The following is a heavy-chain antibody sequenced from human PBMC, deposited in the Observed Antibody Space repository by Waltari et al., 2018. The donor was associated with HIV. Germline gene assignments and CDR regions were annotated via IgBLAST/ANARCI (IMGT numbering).Heavy chain of an antibody. CDR3: ARGKERITIFGGRGMDV. D-gene: IGHD3-3*01. Sequence: QVQLVQSGAEVKKPGASVKVSCKASGYTFTSYDINWVRQATGQGLEWMGWINPNSGNTGYAQKFQGRDTMTRNTSISTAYMELSSLRSEDTAVYYCARGKERITIFGGRGMDVWGQGTTVTVSS. CDR1: GYTFTSYD. J-gene: IGHJ6*02. CDR2: INPNSGNT. V-gene: IGHV1-8*01.